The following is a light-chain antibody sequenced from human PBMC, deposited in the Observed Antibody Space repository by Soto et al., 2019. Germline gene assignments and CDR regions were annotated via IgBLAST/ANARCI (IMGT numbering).Light chain of an antibody. CDR2: AAS. CDR1: QGISSW. J-gene: IGKJ1*01. Sequence: DIQMTPSPYTLSASVGDRVTITCRASQGISSWLAWYQQKPGKAPTLLIYAASSLQSGVPSSFSGSGSGTEFTLTSSRPEPDDFATYQRQQYNSLTFGQGTKGDIK. CDR3: QQYNSLT. V-gene: IGKV1-5*01.